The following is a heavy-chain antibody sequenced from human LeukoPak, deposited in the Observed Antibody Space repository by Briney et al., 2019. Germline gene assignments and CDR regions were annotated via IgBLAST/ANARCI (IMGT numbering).Heavy chain of an antibody. J-gene: IGHJ4*02. D-gene: IGHD7-27*01. CDR3: ARGDLTFWGFPH. Sequence: GGSLRLSCAASGFTFSSYWMHWVRQAPGKGLMWVSRVNTDGSHTDYADSVKGRFTISRDNAKNALYLQMNSLRAEDTAIYYCARGDLTFWGFPHWGQGALVTVS. V-gene: IGHV3-74*01. CDR2: VNTDGSHT. CDR1: GFTFSSYW.